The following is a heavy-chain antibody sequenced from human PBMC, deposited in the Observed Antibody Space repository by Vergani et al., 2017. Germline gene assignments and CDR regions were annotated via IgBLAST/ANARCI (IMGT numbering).Heavy chain of an antibody. Sequence: QVQLQESGPGLVKPSQTLSLTCTVSGGSISSGSYYWSWIRQPAGKGLEWIGRIYTSGSTNYNPSLKSRVTISVDTSKNQFALKLSSVTAADTAVYYCARFPGATGTTFYYYYGMDVWGQGTTVTVSS. CDR2: IYTSGST. V-gene: IGHV4-61*02. CDR3: ARFPGATGTTFYYYYGMDV. CDR1: GGSISSGSYY. J-gene: IGHJ6*02. D-gene: IGHD1-1*01.